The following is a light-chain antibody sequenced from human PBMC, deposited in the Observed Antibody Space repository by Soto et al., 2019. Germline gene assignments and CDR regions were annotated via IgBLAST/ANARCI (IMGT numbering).Light chain of an antibody. CDR1: QSISSW. CDR3: QQYNSYSST. J-gene: IGKJ1*01. V-gene: IGKV1-5*01. CDR2: DAS. Sequence: DIQMTQSPSTLSASVGDRVTITCRASQSISSWLAWYQQKPGKAPKLLIYDASSLESGVPSRFRGSGSGTEFTLTISSLQPDDFETYYCQQYNSYSSTFGQGTKVDIK.